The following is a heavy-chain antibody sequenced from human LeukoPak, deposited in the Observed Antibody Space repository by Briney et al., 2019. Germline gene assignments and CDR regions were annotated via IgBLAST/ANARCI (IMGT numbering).Heavy chain of an antibody. D-gene: IGHD1-7*01. CDR3: ARGNGNYVY. CDR1: GFTFSDYE. V-gene: IGHV3-48*03. CDR2: ISSSGSTI. J-gene: IGHJ4*02. Sequence: GRSLRLSCAGSGFTFSDYEMNWVRQAPGKGLEWLSYISSSGSTIYYADSLKGRFTISRDNAKNSLYLQMNSLRVEDTAVYYCARGNGNYVYWGQGTLVTVSS.